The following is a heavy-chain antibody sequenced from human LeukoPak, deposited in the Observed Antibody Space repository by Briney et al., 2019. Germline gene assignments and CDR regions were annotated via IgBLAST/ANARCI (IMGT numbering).Heavy chain of an antibody. J-gene: IGHJ6*02. CDR1: GGTFSIYA. V-gene: IGHV1-69*04. CDR3: ARAMTVTTNYYGMDV. CDR2: IIPILGIA. Sequence: SLRVSCKASGGTFSIYAISWVRQAPGQGLGWMGGIIPILGIANYAQKFQGRVTITADKSTSTAYMELSSLRSEDTAVYYCARAMTVTTNYYGMDVWGQGTTVSVSS. D-gene: IGHD4-17*01.